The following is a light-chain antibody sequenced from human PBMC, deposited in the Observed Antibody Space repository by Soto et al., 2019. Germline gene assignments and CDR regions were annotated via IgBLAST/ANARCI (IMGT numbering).Light chain of an antibody. CDR1: SSDVGGFEY. J-gene: IGLJ1*01. Sequence: SVMSQDLAVPRSPGQTITISCTGTSSDVGGFEYVSWYQHQPGKAPKLIIYDVTKRPSGVSNRFSGSKSGNTASLTISGIQAEDEGDYYCGSITRSSTSVFGTGTK. CDR3: GSITRSSTSV. CDR2: DVT. V-gene: IGLV2-14*01.